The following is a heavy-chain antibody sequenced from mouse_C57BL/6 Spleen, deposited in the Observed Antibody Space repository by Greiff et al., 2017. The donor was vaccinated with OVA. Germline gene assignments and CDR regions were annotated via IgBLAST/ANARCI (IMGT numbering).Heavy chain of an antibody. V-gene: IGHV3-6*01. CDR3: AREDLLEYFDV. Sequence: EVQRVESGPGLVKPSQSLSLTCSVTGYSITSGYYWNWIRQFPGNKLEWMGYISYDGSNNYNPSLKNRISITRDTSKNQFFLKLNSVTTEDTATYYCAREDLLEYFDVWGTGTTVTVSS. J-gene: IGHJ1*03. CDR2: ISYDGSN. D-gene: IGHD2-1*01. CDR1: GYSITSGYY.